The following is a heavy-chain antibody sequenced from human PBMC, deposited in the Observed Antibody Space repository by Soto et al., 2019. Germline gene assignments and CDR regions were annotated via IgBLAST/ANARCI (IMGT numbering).Heavy chain of an antibody. D-gene: IGHD2-21*02. Sequence: QVQLVQSGAEEKKPGASVKVSCKASGYTFTSYAMHWVRQAPGQRLEWMGWINAGNGNTKYSQKFKGRVTITRDTSANTAYMELSSLRSEDTAVYYCARSFVVVTDFDYWGQGTLVTVSS. V-gene: IGHV1-3*05. J-gene: IGHJ4*02. CDR2: INAGNGNT. CDR1: GYTFTSYA. CDR3: ARSFVVVTDFDY.